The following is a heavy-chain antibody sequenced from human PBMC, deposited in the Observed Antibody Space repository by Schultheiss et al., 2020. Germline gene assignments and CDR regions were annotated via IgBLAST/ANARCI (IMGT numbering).Heavy chain of an antibody. CDR2: IYYTGST. J-gene: IGHJ6*03. CDR3: ARPAGTPSYMDV. V-gene: IGHV4-39*01. D-gene: IGHD6-19*01. Sequence: SETLSLTCTVSGGSISRSSYYWGWIRQPPGKGLEWIGTIYYTGSTYYNPSLKSRVTISVDTSENQFSLRLSSVTAADTAVYYCARPAGTPSYMDVWGKGTTVTVSS. CDR1: GGSISRSSYY.